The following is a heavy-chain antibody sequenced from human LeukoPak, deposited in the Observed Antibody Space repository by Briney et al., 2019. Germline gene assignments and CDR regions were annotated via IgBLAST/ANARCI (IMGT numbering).Heavy chain of an antibody. CDR3: AREYSSSWLAFDY. CDR2: ISSSSNTM. D-gene: IGHD6-13*01. V-gene: IGHV3-48*01. CDR1: GFIFSSYS. Sequence: GGSLRLSCAASGFIFSSYSMDWVRQAPGKGLEWVSYISSSSNTMYYADSVKGRFTISRDSAKNSLYLQMNSLRAEDTAVYYCAREYSSSWLAFDYWGQGTLVTVSS. J-gene: IGHJ4*02.